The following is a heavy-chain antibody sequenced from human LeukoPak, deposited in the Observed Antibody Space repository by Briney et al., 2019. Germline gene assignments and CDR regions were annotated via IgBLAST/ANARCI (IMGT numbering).Heavy chain of an antibody. CDR3: ARDRDSSGWLNFDY. D-gene: IGHD6-19*01. CDR1: GYTFTSHG. CDR2: ISAYNGNT. Sequence: GASVKVSCKASGYTFTSHGISWVRQAPGQGLEWMGWISAYNGNTNYAQKLQGRVTMTTDTSTSTAYMELRSLRSDDTAVYYCARDRDSSGWLNFDYWGQGTLVTVSS. J-gene: IGHJ4*02. V-gene: IGHV1-18*01.